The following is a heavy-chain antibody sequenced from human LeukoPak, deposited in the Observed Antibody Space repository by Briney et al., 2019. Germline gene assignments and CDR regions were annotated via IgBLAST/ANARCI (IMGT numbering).Heavy chain of an antibody. Sequence: GGSLRLSCAASGFTFSSYSLNWVRQAPGKGLEWVSYITASGGTIYYADSVKGRFTISRDNAKNSLSLQMNSLRDEDTAVYYCAKDSLADIDYWGQGTLVTVSS. CDR2: ITASGGTI. J-gene: IGHJ4*02. CDR3: AKDSLADIDY. CDR1: GFTFSSYS. D-gene: IGHD3-16*01. V-gene: IGHV3-48*02.